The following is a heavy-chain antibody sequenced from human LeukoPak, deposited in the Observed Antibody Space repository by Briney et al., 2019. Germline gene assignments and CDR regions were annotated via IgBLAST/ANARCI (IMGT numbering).Heavy chain of an antibody. CDR3: AKEIYGDYGGVDY. Sequence: GGSLRLSCAASGFTFDDYAMHWVRQAPGKGLEWVSGISWNSGSIGYADSVKGRFTISRDNSKNTLYLQMNSLRAEDTAVYYCAKEIYGDYGGVDYWGQGTLVIVSS. V-gene: IGHV3-9*01. CDR2: ISWNSGSI. D-gene: IGHD4-17*01. CDR1: GFTFDDYA. J-gene: IGHJ4*02.